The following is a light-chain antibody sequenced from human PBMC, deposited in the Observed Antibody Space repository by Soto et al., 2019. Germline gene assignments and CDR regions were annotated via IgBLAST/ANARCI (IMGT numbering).Light chain of an antibody. CDR3: QQYTDWVT. J-gene: IGKJ4*01. CDR1: QSVGSN. CDR2: GAS. Sequence: EIVMTQSPVTLSLSPGDRATLSCRASQSVGSNLAWYQQKLGQAPRLLIYGASTRAIGIPARFSGSGSGTEFTLTISSLQSEDFAVYYCQQYTDWVTFGGGTRVEIE. V-gene: IGKV3-15*01.